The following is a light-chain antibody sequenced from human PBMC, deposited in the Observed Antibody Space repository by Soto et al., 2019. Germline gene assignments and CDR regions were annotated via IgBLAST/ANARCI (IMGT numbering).Light chain of an antibody. CDR1: QSVSSK. CDR3: QQYNSWLWT. V-gene: IGKV3-15*01. Sequence: EIVMTQSPATLSVSPGEGATLAFMASQSVSSKLAWYQQKPGQAPRLLIYGASTRATGIPARFSGSGSGTEFTLIISSLQSEDSAVYYCQQYNSWLWTFGQGTKVAIK. J-gene: IGKJ1*01. CDR2: GAS.